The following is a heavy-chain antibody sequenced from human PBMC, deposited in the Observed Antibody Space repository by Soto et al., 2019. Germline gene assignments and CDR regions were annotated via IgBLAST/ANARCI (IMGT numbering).Heavy chain of an antibody. CDR3: ARAMYYYGSGSYYRDYFDY. Sequence: SETLSLTCTVSGGSVSSYYWSWIRQSPGKGLEWIGYIYYSGSTKYKPPLNSRVTISVDTSKNQFSLKVCSATAADTAVYYCARAMYYYGSGSYYRDYFDYWGQGTLVTVSS. D-gene: IGHD3-10*01. CDR1: GGSVSSYY. V-gene: IGHV4-59*02. CDR2: IYYSGST. J-gene: IGHJ4*02.